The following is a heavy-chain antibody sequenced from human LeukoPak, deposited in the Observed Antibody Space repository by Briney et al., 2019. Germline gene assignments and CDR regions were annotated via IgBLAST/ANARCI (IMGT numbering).Heavy chain of an antibody. Sequence: GGSLRLSCAASGFTFSSYWMGWVRQAPGKGLEWVANIKQDGSEKYYVDSVKGRFTISRDNAKNSLYLQMNSLRAEDTAVYYCAREPHCSGGSCYWDYFDYWGQGTLVTVSS. CDR3: AREPHCSGGSCYWDYFDY. V-gene: IGHV3-7*03. CDR1: GFTFSSYW. D-gene: IGHD2-15*01. CDR2: IKQDGSEK. J-gene: IGHJ4*02.